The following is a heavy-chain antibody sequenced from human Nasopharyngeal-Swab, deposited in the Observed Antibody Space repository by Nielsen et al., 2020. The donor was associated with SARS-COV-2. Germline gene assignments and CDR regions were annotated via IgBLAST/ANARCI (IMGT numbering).Heavy chain of an antibody. CDR3: ARVGATNRNYFDY. J-gene: IGHJ4*02. D-gene: IGHD1-26*01. V-gene: IGHV3-23*01. CDR2: ISGSGGST. Sequence: GESLKISCAASGFTFSSYAMSWVRQAPGKGLEWVSAISGSGGSTYYADSVKGRFTISRDNSKNTLYLQMNSLRAEDTAEYYCARVGATNRNYFDYWGQGTLVTVSS. CDR1: GFTFSSYA.